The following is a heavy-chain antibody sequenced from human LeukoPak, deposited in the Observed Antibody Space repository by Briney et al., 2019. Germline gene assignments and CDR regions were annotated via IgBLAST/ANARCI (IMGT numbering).Heavy chain of an antibody. V-gene: IGHV3-33*01. CDR3: ARAGIDGGLTTDSSGYPLDY. J-gene: IGHJ4*02. CDR1: GFTFSSYG. Sequence: GGSLRLSCAASGFTFSSYGMHWVRQAPGKGLEWVAVIWYDGSNKYYADSVKGRFTISRDNSKNTLYLQMNSLRAEDTAVYYCARAGIDGGLTTDSSGYPLDYWGQGTLVTVSS. CDR2: IWYDGSNK. D-gene: IGHD3-22*01.